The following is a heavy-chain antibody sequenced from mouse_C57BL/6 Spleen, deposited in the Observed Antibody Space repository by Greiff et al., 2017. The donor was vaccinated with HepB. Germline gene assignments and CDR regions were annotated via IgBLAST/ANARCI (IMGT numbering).Heavy chain of an antibody. J-gene: IGHJ2*01. D-gene: IGHD2-1*01. V-gene: IGHV1-19*01. Sequence: EVQLQQSGPVLVKPGASVKMSCKASGYTFTDYYMNWVKQSHGKSLEWIGVINPYNGGTSYNQQFKGKATLTVDKSSSTAYMELNSLTSEDSAVYYCAKSVYYGNYVVYYFDYWGQGTTLTVSS. CDR2: INPYNGGT. CDR3: AKSVYYGNYVVYYFDY. CDR1: GYTFTDYY.